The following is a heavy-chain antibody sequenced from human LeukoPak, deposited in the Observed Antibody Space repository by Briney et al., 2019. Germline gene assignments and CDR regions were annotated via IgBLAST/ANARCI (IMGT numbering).Heavy chain of an antibody. CDR1: GGTFSSYA. V-gene: IGHV1-69*05. Sequence: ASVKVSCKASGGTFSSYAISWVRQAPGQGLEWMGRIIPIFGTANYAQKFQGRVTITTDESTSTAYMELSSLRSEDTAVYYCARDRANLHWFDPWGQGTLSPSPQ. D-gene: IGHD4/OR15-4a*01. J-gene: IGHJ5*02. CDR3: ARDRANLHWFDP. CDR2: IIPIFGTA.